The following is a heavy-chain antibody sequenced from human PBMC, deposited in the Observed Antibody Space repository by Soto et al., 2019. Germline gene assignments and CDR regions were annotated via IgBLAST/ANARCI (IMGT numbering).Heavy chain of an antibody. V-gene: IGHV3-33*01. CDR3: ARDGQQWLVQGGYGY. D-gene: IGHD6-19*01. CDR1: GFTFSSYG. J-gene: IGHJ4*02. CDR2: IWYDGSNK. Sequence: QVQLVESGGGVVQPGRSLRLSCAASGFTFSSYGMHWVRQAPGKGLEWVAVIWYDGSNKYYADSVKGRFTISRDNSKNTLYLQMNSLRAEYTAVYYCARDGQQWLVQGGYGYWGQGTLVTVSS.